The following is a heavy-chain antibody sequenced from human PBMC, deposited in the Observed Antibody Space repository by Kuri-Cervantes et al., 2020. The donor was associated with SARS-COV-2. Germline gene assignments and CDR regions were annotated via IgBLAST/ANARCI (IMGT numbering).Heavy chain of an antibody. D-gene: IGHD2-21*01. CDR1: GFTFSSYT. J-gene: IGHJ4*02. CDR2: ISYDEGSK. V-gene: IGHV3-30-3*01. Sequence: GGSLRLSCTASGFTFSSYTLYWVRQAPGKGLEWVAVISYDEGSKYYADSVKGRFTISRDISKNTLYLQMTSLRPEDTATYYCARERVGVHDYWGQGTLVTVSS. CDR3: ARERVGVHDY.